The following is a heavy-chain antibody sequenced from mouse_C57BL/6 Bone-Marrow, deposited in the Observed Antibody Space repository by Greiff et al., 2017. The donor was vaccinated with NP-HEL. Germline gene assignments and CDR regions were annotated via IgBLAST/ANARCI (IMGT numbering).Heavy chain of an antibody. Sequence: QVQLQQSGSELRSPGSSVKLSCKDFDSEVFPIAYMSWVRQKPGHGFEWIGGILPSIGRTIYGEKFEDKATLDADTLSNTAYLELNSLTSEDSAIYYCARQELLYGPRPYWYFDVWGTGTTVTVSS. CDR1: DSEVFPIAY. J-gene: IGHJ1*03. CDR2: ILPSIGRT. V-gene: IGHV15-2*01. D-gene: IGHD1-1*01. CDR3: ARQELLYGPRPYWYFDV.